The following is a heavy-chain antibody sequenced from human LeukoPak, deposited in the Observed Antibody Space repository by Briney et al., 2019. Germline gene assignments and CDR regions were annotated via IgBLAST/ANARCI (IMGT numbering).Heavy chain of an antibody. CDR2: INPNSGGT. D-gene: IGHD6-6*01. CDR3: ARVPRGYSSSHPDY. J-gene: IGHJ4*02. Sequence: GASVKVSFKASGYTFTVYYMHWVRQAPGQGHEWMGWINPNSGGTNYTQKFQGRVTMTRDTSISTAYMELSRLRSDDTAVYYCARVPRGYSSSHPDYWGQGTLVTVSS. V-gene: IGHV1-2*02. CDR1: GYTFTVYY.